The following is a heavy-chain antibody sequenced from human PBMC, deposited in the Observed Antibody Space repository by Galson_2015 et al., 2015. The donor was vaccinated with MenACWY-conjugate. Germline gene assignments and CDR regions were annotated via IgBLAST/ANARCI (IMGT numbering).Heavy chain of an antibody. CDR2: IYHSGST. V-gene: IGHV4-4*02. CDR1: GGSASSSNW. CDR3: ARLTGGYNWFDP. D-gene: IGHD7-27*01. J-gene: IGHJ5*02. Sequence: SETLSLTCTVSGGSASSSNWWSWVRQPPGKGLEWIGEIYHSGSTNYNPFLKSRVTISVDKSKNQFSLKLSSVTAADTAVYYCARLTGGYNWFDPWGQGTLVTVSS.